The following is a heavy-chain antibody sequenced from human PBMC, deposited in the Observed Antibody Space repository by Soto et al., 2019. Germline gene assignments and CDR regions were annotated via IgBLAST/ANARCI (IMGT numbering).Heavy chain of an antibody. CDR1: GFTVSSNY. D-gene: IGHD6-19*01. V-gene: IGHV3-66*01. J-gene: IGHJ4*02. CDR2: IYSGGST. CDR3: ATRPGIAVAGWFSV. Sequence: EVPLVESGGGLVQPGGSLRLSCAASGFTVSSNYMSWVRQAPGKGLEWVSVIYSGGSTYYADSVKGRFTISRDNSKNTLYLQMNSLRAEDTAVYYCATRPGIAVAGWFSVWGQGTLVTVSS.